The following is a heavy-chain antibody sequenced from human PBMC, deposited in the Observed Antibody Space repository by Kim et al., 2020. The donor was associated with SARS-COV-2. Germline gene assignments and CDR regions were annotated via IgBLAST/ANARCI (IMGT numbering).Heavy chain of an antibody. D-gene: IGHD2-15*01. Sequence: GGSLRLSCAASGFTLSTYNMNWVRQAPGKGLESVSFISSTGDTIQYAESVKGRFTISRDTTKNSLYLQMNSLRAEDTAVYYCARDLKSSALWGQGTLVTV. CDR1: GFTLSTYN. CDR3: ARDLKSSAL. CDR2: ISSTGDTI. V-gene: IGHV3-48*04. J-gene: IGHJ4*02.